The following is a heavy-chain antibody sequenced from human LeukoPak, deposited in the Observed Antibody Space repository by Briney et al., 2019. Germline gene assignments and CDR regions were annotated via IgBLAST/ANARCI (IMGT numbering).Heavy chain of an antibody. D-gene: IGHD3-22*01. J-gene: IGHJ5*02. CDR2: INHSGST. V-gene: IGHV4-34*01. Sequence: SETLSLTCAVYGGSFGGYYWSWIRQPPGKGLEWIGEINHSGSTNYNPSLKSRVTISVDTSKNQFSLKLSSVTAADTAVYYCARASRKSTMIVVVSNGWFDPWGQGTLVTVSS. CDR3: ARASRKSTMIVVVSNGWFDP. CDR1: GGSFGGYY.